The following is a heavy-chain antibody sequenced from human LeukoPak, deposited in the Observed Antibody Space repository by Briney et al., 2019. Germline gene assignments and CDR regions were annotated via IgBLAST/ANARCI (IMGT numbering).Heavy chain of an antibody. D-gene: IGHD1-7*01. Sequence: PSETLTPTGTVSGGSVSSSSFSWGGIRQPPGKGLEWIGSIYYSGNTYYNPSLKSRVTISVDTSKNQFSLKVYSVTAADTAVYYCARHSGGVSGTTDWFDPWGQGTRVTVSP. J-gene: IGHJ5*02. CDR3: ARHSGGVSGTTDWFDP. CDR2: IYYSGNT. V-gene: IGHV4-39*01. CDR1: GGSVSSSSFS.